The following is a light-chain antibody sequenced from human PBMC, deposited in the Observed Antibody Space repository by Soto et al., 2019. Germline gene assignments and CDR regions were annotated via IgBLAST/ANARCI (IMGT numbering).Light chain of an antibody. J-gene: IGKJ5*01. CDR2: ALS. CDR3: QQYGRSPFT. V-gene: IGKV3D-20*01. Sequence: EIVLTQSPATLSLSPVETATLSCGASQRVSNNYLAWYQQKPGVTPRLLIYALSHRATGTPDRFSGSGSGTDFSLTISRLEPEDSAMYYCQQYGRSPFTFGQGTRLEIK. CDR1: QRVSNNY.